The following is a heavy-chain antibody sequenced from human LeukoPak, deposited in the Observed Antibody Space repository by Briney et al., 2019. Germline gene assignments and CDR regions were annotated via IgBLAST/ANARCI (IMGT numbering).Heavy chain of an antibody. J-gene: IGHJ5*02. D-gene: IGHD5-18*01. CDR3: AGWVQGSYGHNWFDP. V-gene: IGHV1-8*01. CDR1: GYTFTSYD. CDR2: MNPNSGNT. Sequence: ASVKVSCKASGYTFTSYDINWVRQATGQGLEWMGWMNPNSGNTGYAQKFQGRVTMTRNTSISTAYMELSSLRSEDTAVYYCAGWVQGSYGHNWFDPWGQGTLVTVSS.